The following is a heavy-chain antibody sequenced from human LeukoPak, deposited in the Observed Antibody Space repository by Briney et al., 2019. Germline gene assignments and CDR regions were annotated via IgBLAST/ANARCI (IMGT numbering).Heavy chain of an antibody. D-gene: IGHD5-18*01. J-gene: IGHJ6*03. Sequence: GGSLRLSCAASGFTFSSYGMHWVRQAPGKGLEWVSSISSSSSYIYYADSVKGRFTISRDNAKNSLYLQMNSLRAEDTAVYYCARERDTRYYYYMDVWGKGTTVTVSS. CDR1: GFTFSSYG. V-gene: IGHV3-21*01. CDR2: ISSSSSYI. CDR3: ARERDTRYYYYMDV.